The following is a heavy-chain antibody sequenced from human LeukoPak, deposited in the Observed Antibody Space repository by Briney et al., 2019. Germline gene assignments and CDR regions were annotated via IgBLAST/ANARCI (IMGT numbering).Heavy chain of an antibody. CDR3: ARVASGSSYRPFDY. J-gene: IGHJ4*02. CDR2: ISSSGTYI. D-gene: IGHD3-10*01. CDR1: GFPLSSYP. Sequence: PGGSLRLSCAASGFPLSSYPVIWIREARGRGLEWVSSISSSGTYIYYADLVEGRFTISRDNAKNSLYLQMNSLRAEDTAVYYCARVASGSSYRPFDYWGQGTLVTVSS. V-gene: IGHV3-21*01.